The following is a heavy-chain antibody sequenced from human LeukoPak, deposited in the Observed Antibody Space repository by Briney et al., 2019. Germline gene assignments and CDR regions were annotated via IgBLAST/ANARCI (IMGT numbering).Heavy chain of an antibody. D-gene: IGHD5-24*01. Sequence: ASVKVSCKASGYTFTSYGISWVRQAPGQGLEWMGWISAYNGNTNYAQKLQGRVTMTTDTSTSTAYMELRSLRSDDTAVYYCAGATHTLEMATTRGYYYYYMDVWGKGTTVTVSS. V-gene: IGHV1-18*01. CDR3: AGATHTLEMATTRGYYYYYMDV. J-gene: IGHJ6*03. CDR2: ISAYNGNT. CDR1: GYTFTSYG.